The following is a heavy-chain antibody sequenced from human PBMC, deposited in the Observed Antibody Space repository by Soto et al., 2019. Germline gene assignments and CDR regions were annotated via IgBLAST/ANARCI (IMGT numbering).Heavy chain of an antibody. V-gene: IGHV3-74*01. Sequence: EVQLVESGGGLVQPGGSLRLSCAASGFAFSDYWMHWVRQAPGKGLVWVSDINSDASSASYADSVKGRFTISRDNAKSAQFLQMNSLRAEDPDVYYCARARYQALPDRWGQGTLVTVSS. J-gene: IGHJ4*02. CDR2: INSDASSA. CDR1: GFAFSDYW. CDR3: ARARYQALPDR. D-gene: IGHD2-2*01.